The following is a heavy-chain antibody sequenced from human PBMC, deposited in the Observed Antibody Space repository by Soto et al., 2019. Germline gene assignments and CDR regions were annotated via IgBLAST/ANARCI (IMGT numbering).Heavy chain of an antibody. CDR3: ASRSLLWFGDPAYYFDY. J-gene: IGHJ4*02. V-gene: IGHV4-59*08. Sequence: PSETLSLTCTVSGGSISNSYWSWIRQSPGKGLEWIGYIYSSGSTNYNPSLKSRVTISVDTSKNQFSLKLSSLIAADTAVYFCASRSLLWFGDPAYYFDYWGQGTLVTVS. CDR1: GGSISNSY. D-gene: IGHD3-10*01. CDR2: IYSSGST.